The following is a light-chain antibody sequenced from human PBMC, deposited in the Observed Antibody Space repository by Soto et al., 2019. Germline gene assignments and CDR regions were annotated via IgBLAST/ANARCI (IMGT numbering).Light chain of an antibody. Sequence: DIQMTQSPSTLSGSVGDRVTITCRASQTISSWLAWYQQKPGKAPKLLIYKASTLKSGVPSRFSGSGSGTEFTLTIRSLQPDDIATYYCQQYDSYWSCGQGTKGDIK. CDR3: QQYDSYWS. V-gene: IGKV1-5*03. J-gene: IGKJ1*01. CDR1: QTISSW. CDR2: KAS.